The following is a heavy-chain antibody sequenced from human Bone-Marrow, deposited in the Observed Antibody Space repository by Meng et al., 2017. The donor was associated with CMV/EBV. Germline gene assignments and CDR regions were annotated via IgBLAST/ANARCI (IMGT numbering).Heavy chain of an antibody. J-gene: IGHJ6*02. Sequence: GESLKISCAASGFTFSSYWMSWVRQAPGKGLEWVANIKQDGSEKYYVDSVKGRFTISRDNAKNSLYLQMNSLRAEDTAVYYWAREITTIFGVVTTYYYYSGMDVWGQGTTVTVSS. V-gene: IGHV3-7*01. CDR1: GFTFSSYW. CDR2: IKQDGSEK. CDR3: AREITTIFGVVTTYYYYSGMDV. D-gene: IGHD3-3*01.